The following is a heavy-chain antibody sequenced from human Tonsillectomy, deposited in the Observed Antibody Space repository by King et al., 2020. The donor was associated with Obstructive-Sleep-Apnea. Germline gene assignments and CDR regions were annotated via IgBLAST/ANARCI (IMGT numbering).Heavy chain of an antibody. D-gene: IGHD6-13*01. CDR1: GGSINSYL. CDR2: IYHSGST. J-gene: IGHJ5*02. Sequence: MQLQESGPGLVKPSETLSLTCTVSGGSINSYLWSWIRQPPGKGLEWIGYIYHSGSTNYNPSLKSRVTISVDTSKNQFFLKLSSVTAADTAVYYCARVGDSSSWYEAWFDPWGQGTLVTVSS. V-gene: IGHV4-59*01. CDR3: ARVGDSSSWYEAWFDP.